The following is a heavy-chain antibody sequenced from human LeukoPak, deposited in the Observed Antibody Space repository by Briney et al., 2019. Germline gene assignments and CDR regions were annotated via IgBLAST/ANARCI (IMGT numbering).Heavy chain of an antibody. CDR3: TSRYCSGGSCSDY. D-gene: IGHD2-15*01. CDR2: ISSSSSYI. CDR1: GFTFSSYS. Sequence: PGGSLRLSCAASGFTFSSYSMNWVRQAPGKGLEWVSSISSSSSYIYYADSVKGRFTISRDNAKNSLYLQMNSLRAEDTAVYYCTSRYCSGGSCSDYWGQGTLVTVSS. J-gene: IGHJ4*02. V-gene: IGHV3-21*01.